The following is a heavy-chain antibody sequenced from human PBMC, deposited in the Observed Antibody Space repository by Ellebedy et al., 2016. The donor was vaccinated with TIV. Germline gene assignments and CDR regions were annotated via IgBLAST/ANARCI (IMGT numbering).Heavy chain of an antibody. CDR2: ISGSSSTI. D-gene: IGHD3-10*01. J-gene: IGHJ4*02. CDR1: GFSSST. V-gene: IGHV3-48*04. Sequence: GGSLRLSCAASGFSSSTMNWVRQAPGKGLEWVSYISGSSSTIYYADSVEGRFTVSRDNAKMSLYLQMNSLRAEDTAVYYCARETMIRGMYYFEYWGQGTLVTVSS. CDR3: ARETMIRGMYYFEY.